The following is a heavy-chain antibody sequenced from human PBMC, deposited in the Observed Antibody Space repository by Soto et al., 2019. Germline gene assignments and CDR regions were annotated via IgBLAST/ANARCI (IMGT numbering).Heavy chain of an antibody. CDR1: GFTFSIYE. CDR3: AREAQLMDGDYGTFYHSMDV. V-gene: IGHV3-48*03. J-gene: IGHJ6*02. CDR2: ISSRGSTI. Sequence: GGTLRLSCAASGFTFSIYEMNWVRQAPGEGLEWVSSISSRGSTIYYADSVRGRLTISRDNAKNSLYLHMNSLRAEDTAVYYFAREAQLMDGDYGTFYHSMDVWGQETTVTVS. D-gene: IGHD4-17*01.